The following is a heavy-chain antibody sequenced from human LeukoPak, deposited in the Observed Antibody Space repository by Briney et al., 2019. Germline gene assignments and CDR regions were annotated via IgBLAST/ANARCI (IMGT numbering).Heavy chain of an antibody. V-gene: IGHV4-30-4*01. Sequence: SQTLSLTCTVSGGSISSGDYYWSWIPQPPGKGLEWIGYIYYSGSTYYNPSLKSRVTISVDTSKNQFSLKLSSVTAADTAVYYCARHLPLAAAGTGVDYWGQGTLVTVSS. CDR2: IYYSGST. CDR1: GGSISSGDYY. D-gene: IGHD6-13*01. J-gene: IGHJ4*02. CDR3: ARHLPLAAAGTGVDY.